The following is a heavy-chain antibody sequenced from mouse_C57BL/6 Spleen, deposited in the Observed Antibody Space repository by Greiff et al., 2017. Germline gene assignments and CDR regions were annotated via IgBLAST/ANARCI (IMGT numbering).Heavy chain of an antibody. CDR3: AKGGVVAGYYAMDY. V-gene: IGHV2-4*01. CDR1: GFSLTSYG. Sequence: QVQLQQSGPGLVQPSQSLSITCTVSGFSLTSYGVHWVRQPPGKGLEWLGVIWSGGSTDYNAAFISRLSISKDNSKSQVFFKMNSLQADDTAIYYCAKGGVVAGYYAMDYWGQGTSVTVSS. D-gene: IGHD1-1*01. CDR2: IWSGGST. J-gene: IGHJ4*01.